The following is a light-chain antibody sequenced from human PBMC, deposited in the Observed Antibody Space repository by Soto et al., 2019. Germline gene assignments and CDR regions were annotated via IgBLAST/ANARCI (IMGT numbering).Light chain of an antibody. J-gene: IGKJ5*01. CDR1: QSISSY. CDR3: QQSYSTPIT. Sequence: DIQMTQSSSSLSASVGDRVTITCRASQSISSYLNWYQQKPGKAPKLLIYAASSLQSGVPSRFSGSGSGTDFTLTISSLQPEDFATYYCQQSYSTPITFGPGTRLEIK. CDR2: AAS. V-gene: IGKV1-39*01.